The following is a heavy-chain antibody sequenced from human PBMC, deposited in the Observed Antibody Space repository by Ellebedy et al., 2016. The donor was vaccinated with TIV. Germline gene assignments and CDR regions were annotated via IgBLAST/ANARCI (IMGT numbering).Heavy chain of an antibody. J-gene: IGHJ6*02. D-gene: IGHD2-8*02. CDR2: INPNSGGT. CDR1: GYTFTGHY. CDR3: ARDHKPGGLSYSDMDF. V-gene: IGHV1-2*04. Sequence: AASVKVSCKAFGYTFTGHYIHWVRQAPGQGLEWMGWINPNSGGTFYAQKFQGWVTMTRDTSIITAYMELSRLKSDDSAVYYCARDHKPGGLSYSDMDFWGQGTTVTVSS.